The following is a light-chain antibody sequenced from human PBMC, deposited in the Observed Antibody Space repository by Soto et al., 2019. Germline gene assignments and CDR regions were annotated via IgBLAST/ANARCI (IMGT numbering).Light chain of an antibody. Sequence: QSALTQPASVSGSPGQSITISCTGTSSDIGDSNYVSWYQQHPGKAPKLVIYDVSNRPSGVSNRFSGSTSANTASLTISGLQAEDEADYYCSSFRSSSTSYVFGTGTKVTVL. CDR3: SSFRSSSTSYV. CDR1: SSDIGDSNY. CDR2: DVS. V-gene: IGLV2-14*03. J-gene: IGLJ1*01.